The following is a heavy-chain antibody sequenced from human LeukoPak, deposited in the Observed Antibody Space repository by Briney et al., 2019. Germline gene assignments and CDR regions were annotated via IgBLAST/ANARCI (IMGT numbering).Heavy chain of an antibody. D-gene: IGHD3-10*01. CDR3: AKSHTMVRGVIITFNPYDY. Sequence: GGSLRLSCAASGFTFSSYAMSWVRQAPGKGLEWVSAISGSGGSTYYADSMKGRFTISRDNSKNTLYLQMNSLRAEDTAVYYCAKSHTMVRGVIITFNPYDYWGQGTLVTDSS. V-gene: IGHV3-23*01. CDR2: ISGSGGST. J-gene: IGHJ4*02. CDR1: GFTFSSYA.